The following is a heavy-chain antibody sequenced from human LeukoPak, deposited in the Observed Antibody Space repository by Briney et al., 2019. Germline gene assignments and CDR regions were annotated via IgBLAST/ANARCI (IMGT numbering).Heavy chain of an antibody. CDR1: GGSISSSSYY. CDR2: IYYSGST. V-gene: IGHV4-39*07. J-gene: IGHJ4*02. CDR3: ASSYYYGSSGYSYFDN. Sequence: SETLSLTCTVSGGSISSSSYYWGWIRQPPGKGLEWIGSIYYSGSTNYNPSLKSRVTMSVDTSKNQFSLKLTSVTAADTAVYYCASSYYYGSSGYSYFDNWGQGTLVTVSS. D-gene: IGHD3-22*01.